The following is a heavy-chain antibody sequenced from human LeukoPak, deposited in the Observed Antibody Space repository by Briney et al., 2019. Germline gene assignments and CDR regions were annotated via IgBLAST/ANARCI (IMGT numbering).Heavy chain of an antibody. CDR3: AREAHMGGTFDY. D-gene: IGHD3-16*01. Sequence: PSETLSLTCTVSGGSISSYYWSWLRQPPGKGLEWIGYIYYSGSTNYNPSLKSRVTISVDTSKNQFSLKLSSVTAADTAVYYCAREAHMGGTFDYWGQGTLVTVSS. CDR2: IYYSGST. V-gene: IGHV4-59*01. CDR1: GGSISSYY. J-gene: IGHJ4*02.